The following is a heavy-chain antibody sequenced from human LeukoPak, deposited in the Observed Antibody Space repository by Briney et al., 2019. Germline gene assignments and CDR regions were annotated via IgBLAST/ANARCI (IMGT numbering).Heavy chain of an antibody. CDR2: MNPNRGDT. Sequence: ASVKVSCKASGYTFTSYDIHWVRQATGQGLEWMGRMNPNRGDTDYAQKFQGRVTMTRDTSISTAYMELSSLTSEDTAVYYCARAGYCSGGSCYTFDYWGQGTLVTVSS. D-gene: IGHD2-15*01. CDR1: GYTFTSYD. J-gene: IGHJ4*02. V-gene: IGHV1-8*01. CDR3: ARAGYCSGGSCYTFDY.